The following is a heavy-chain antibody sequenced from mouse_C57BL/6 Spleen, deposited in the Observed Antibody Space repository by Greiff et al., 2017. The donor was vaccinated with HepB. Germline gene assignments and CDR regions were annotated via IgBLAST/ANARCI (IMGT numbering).Heavy chain of an antibody. CDR1: GYTFTSYW. V-gene: IGHV1-61*01. CDR2: IYPSDSET. CDR3: ARKRKSPDL. D-gene: IGHD2-13*01. J-gene: IGHJ2*01. Sequence: QVQLQQPGAELVRPGSSVKLSCKASGYTFTSYWMDWVKQRPGQGLEWIGNIYPSDSETHYNQKFKDKATLTVDKSSSTAYMQLSSLTSEDSAVYYCARKRKSPDLRGQGTTLTVSS.